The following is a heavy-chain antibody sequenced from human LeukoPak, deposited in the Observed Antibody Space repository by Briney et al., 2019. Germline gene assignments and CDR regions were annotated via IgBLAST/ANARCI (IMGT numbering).Heavy chain of an antibody. V-gene: IGHV1-46*01. D-gene: IGHD2-15*01. CDR3: AGSYCSGGSCQTQYYFDY. Sequence: ASVKVSCKASGYTFTSYYMHWVRQAPGQGLEWMGLINPSGGSTSYAQKFQGRVTMTRDTSTSTVYMELSSLRSEDTAVYYCAGSYCSGGSCQTQYYFDYWGQGTLVTVSS. CDR1: GYTFTSYY. J-gene: IGHJ4*02. CDR2: INPSGGST.